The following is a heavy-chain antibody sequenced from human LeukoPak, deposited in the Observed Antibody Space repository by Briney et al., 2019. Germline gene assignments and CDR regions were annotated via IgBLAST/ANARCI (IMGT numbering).Heavy chain of an antibody. D-gene: IGHD3-10*01. J-gene: IGHJ4*02. CDR3: ARDRYGSGSYPLGFDY. V-gene: IGHV1-69*06. CDR2: IIPIFGTA. CDR1: GGTFSSYA. Sequence: ASVKVSCKASGGTFSSYAISWVRQAPGQGLEWMGGIIPIFGTANYAQKFQGRVTITADKSTSTAYMELSSLRSEDTAVYYCARDRYGSGSYPLGFDYWGQGTLVTVSS.